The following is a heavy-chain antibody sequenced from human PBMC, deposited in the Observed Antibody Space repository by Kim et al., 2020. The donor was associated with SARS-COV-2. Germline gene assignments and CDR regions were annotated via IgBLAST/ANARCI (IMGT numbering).Heavy chain of an antibody. V-gene: IGHV3-64*01. CDR3: ARDFGYYDSSGYFDY. Sequence: GGSLRLSCAASGFTFSSYAMHWVRQAPGKGLEYVSAISSNGGSTYYANSVKGRFTISRDNSKNTLYLQMGSLRAEDMAVYYCARDFGYYDSSGYFDYWGQGTLVTVSS. J-gene: IGHJ4*02. CDR1: GFTFSSYA. D-gene: IGHD3-22*01. CDR2: ISSNGGST.